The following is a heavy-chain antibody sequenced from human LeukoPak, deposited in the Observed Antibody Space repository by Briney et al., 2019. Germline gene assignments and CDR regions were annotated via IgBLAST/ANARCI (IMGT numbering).Heavy chain of an antibody. J-gene: IGHJ4*02. V-gene: IGHV3-30-3*01. CDR1: GFTFSSYA. Sequence: GGSLRLSCAASGFTFSSYAMSWVRQAPGKGLEWVAVISYDGSNKYYADSVKGRFTISRDNSKNTLYLQMNSLRAEDTAVYYCARGPRVRLVKRNYYYFDYWGQGTLVTVSS. CDR3: ARGPRVRLVKRNYYYFDY. D-gene: IGHD6-19*01. CDR2: ISYDGSNK.